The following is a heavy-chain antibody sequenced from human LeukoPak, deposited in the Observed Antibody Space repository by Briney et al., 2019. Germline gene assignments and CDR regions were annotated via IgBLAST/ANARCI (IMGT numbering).Heavy chain of an antibody. J-gene: IGHJ2*01. CDR2: IWYDGSNK. CDR3: ARDKDWYFDL. Sequence: PGGSLRLSCAASGLTFSSYGMHWVRQAPGKGLEWVAVIWYDGSNKYYADSVKGRFTISRDNSKNTLYLQMNSLRAEDTAVYYCARDKDWYFDLWGRGTLVTVSS. V-gene: IGHV3-33*01. CDR1: GLTFSSYG.